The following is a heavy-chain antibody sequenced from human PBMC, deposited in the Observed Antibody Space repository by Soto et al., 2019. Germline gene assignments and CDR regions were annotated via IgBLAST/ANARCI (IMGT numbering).Heavy chain of an antibody. CDR3: AKRHDAFDI. CDR2: ISGGKP. V-gene: IGHV3-23*01. CDR1: GFTFSSYA. J-gene: IGHJ3*02. Sequence: GGSLRLSCGASGFTFSSYAMSWVRQVPGKGLEWVSVISGGKPFYADSVKGWFTISRDDSKNTLYLQMNSLRAEDTAVYYCAKRHDAFDIWGHGTMVTVSS.